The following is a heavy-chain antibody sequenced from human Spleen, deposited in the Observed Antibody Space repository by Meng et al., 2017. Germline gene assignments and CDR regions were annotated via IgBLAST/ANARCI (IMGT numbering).Heavy chain of an antibody. Sequence: QVQLGQSGPWVKKPGASVKLSCKPSGYTFAAYWIHWLRQAPGQGLEWMGRIDPNNDHTQYAQNFQGRVTMTSDTSISTVYMELNGLRSDDTAVYYCARDEDISAAGKLFGDYWGQGTLVTVSS. V-gene: IGHV1-2*06. D-gene: IGHD6-13*01. CDR3: ARDEDISAAGKLFGDY. J-gene: IGHJ4*02. CDR2: IDPNNDHT. CDR1: GYTFAAYW.